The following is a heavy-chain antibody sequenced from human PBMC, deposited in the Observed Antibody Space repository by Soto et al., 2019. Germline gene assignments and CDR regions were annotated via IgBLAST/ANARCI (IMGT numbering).Heavy chain of an antibody. CDR1: GYTFTSSG. D-gene: IGHD3-3*01. CDR2: ISTDNGNT. Sequence: GASVKVCCKASGYTFTSSGISWVRQAPGRGLEWMGWISTDNGNTNYAQHLQGRVSMTTDTSTSTAYMDLRSLRSDDTAVYYCARDEGITAFGLYCVYCYDMDFWGQGTTVTVSS. V-gene: IGHV1-18*01. CDR3: ARDEGITAFGLYCVYCYDMDF. J-gene: IGHJ6*02.